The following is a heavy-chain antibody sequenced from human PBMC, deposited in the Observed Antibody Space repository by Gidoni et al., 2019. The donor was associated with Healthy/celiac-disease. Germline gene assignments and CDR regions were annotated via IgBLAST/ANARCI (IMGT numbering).Heavy chain of an antibody. V-gene: IGHV3-23*04. Sequence: EVQLVESGGGLVQPGGSLRLSCAASGFTFSSYAMSWVRQAPGKGLEWVSAISGSGGSTYYADSVKDRFTISRDNSKNTLYLQMNSLRAEDTAVYYCAKDLITIFGVVTAPFDYWGQGTLVTVSS. CDR3: AKDLITIFGVVTAPFDY. CDR2: ISGSGGST. J-gene: IGHJ4*02. CDR1: GFTFSSYA. D-gene: IGHD3-3*01.